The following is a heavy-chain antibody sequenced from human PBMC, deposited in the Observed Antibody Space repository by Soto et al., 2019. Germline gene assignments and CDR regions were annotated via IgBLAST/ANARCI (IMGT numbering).Heavy chain of an antibody. CDR2: IYHSGST. V-gene: IGHV4-4*02. CDR1: SGSISSSNW. D-gene: IGHD2-15*01. J-gene: IGHJ4*02. CDR3: ARAPTRAYCSCGSCYSGLGFDY. Sequence: QVQLQESGPGLVKPSGTLSLTCAVSSGSISSSNWWSWVRQPPGKGLEWIGEIYHSGSTNYNPSLKSPVTISVDKDKTQFSLKLSSVTAADTAVYYCARAPTRAYCSCGSCYSGLGFDYWGQGTLVTVSS.